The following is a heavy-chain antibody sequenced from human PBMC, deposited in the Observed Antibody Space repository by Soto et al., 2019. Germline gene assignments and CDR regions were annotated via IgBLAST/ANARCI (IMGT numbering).Heavy chain of an antibody. D-gene: IGHD3-16*01. J-gene: IGHJ6*02. CDR3: AMVDVYVTPSPQDV. CDR1: GYIFTSYG. CDR2: INTYNGKT. Sequence: ASVPVSCKTSGYIFTSYGIGWARQAPGQGLEWMGWINTYNGKTNYAQNLQGRVTLTTDTSTSTAYMEVRSLRSNDTAIYYCAMVDVYVTPSPQDVWGQGTTVTVSS. V-gene: IGHV1-18*01.